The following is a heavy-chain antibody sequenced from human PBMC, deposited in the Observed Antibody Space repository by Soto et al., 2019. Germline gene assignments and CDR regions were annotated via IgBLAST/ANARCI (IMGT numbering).Heavy chain of an antibody. Sequence: EVQLLESGGGLVHPGGSLRLPCVASRFTFSDYAMSWVRQAPGKGLEWVSAIGGSGSDTHYTDSVKGRFTISRDNSKNTLYLQMNSLRAEDTAMYYCAKDQFKANGQFDAFDVWGQGTVVTVSS. CDR2: IGGSGSDT. CDR1: RFTFSDYA. CDR3: AKDQFKANGQFDAFDV. J-gene: IGHJ3*01. D-gene: IGHD2-8*01. V-gene: IGHV3-23*01.